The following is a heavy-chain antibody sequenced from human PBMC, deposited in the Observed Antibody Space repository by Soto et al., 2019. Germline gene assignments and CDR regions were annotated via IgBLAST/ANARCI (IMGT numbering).Heavy chain of an antibody. CDR3: ARHGDSSWPKANYGMDV. V-gene: IGHV5-51*01. CDR1: GCSFTSYW. J-gene: IGHJ6*02. Sequence: PGESLKISCKGSGCSFTSYWIGWVRQMPGKGLEWMGIIYPGDSDTRYSPSFQGQVTISADKSISTAYLQWSSLKASDTAMYYCARHGDSSWPKANYGMDVWGQGTTVTVSS. CDR2: IYPGDSDT. D-gene: IGHD6-13*01.